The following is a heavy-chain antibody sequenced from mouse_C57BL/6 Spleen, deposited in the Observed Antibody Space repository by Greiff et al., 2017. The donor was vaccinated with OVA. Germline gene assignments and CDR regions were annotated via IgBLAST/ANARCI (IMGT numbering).Heavy chain of an antibody. CDR1: GYTFTSYG. V-gene: IGHV1-81*01. D-gene: IGHD1-1*01. J-gene: IGHJ4*01. CDR3: ASRITTVVAHYYAMDY. CDR2: IYPRSGNT. Sequence: QVQLQQSGAELARPGASVRLSCKASGYTFTSYGISWVKQRTGQGLEWIGEIYPRSGNTSYNEKLTGKATLTADKSSSTAYMELRSLTSEDSAVYFWASRITTVVAHYYAMDYWGQGTSVTVSS.